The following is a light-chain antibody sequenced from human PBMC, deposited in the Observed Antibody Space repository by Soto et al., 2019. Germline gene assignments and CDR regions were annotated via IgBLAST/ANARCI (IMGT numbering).Light chain of an antibody. CDR3: QQFNTYPIT. V-gene: IGKV1-13*02. CDR1: QDIRGA. J-gene: IGKJ5*01. CDR2: DVS. Sequence: AIQLTQSPSSLSASVGDRVTITCRASQDIRGALAWYQQKPGKAPKFLIFDVSTLQSGVPSRFSGSGSGIDFTLTISSLQPEDFGTYYCQQFNTYPITFGQGTRLEIK.